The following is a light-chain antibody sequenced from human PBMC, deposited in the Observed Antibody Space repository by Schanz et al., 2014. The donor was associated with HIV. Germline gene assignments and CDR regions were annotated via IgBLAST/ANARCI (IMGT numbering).Light chain of an antibody. CDR2: STN. CDR1: SGSVSTSYS. CDR3: ALYMGSGISV. J-gene: IGLJ3*02. Sequence: QAVVTQEPSFSVSPGGTVTITCGLNSGSVSTSYSPSWYQQTPGQAPRTLIYSTNIRSYGVPDRFSGSILGNKAALTITGAQADDECDYYCALYMGSGISVFGGGTKLTVL. V-gene: IGLV8-61*01.